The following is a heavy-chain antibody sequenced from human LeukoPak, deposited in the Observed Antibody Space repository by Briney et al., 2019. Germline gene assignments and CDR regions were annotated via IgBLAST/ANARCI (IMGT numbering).Heavy chain of an antibody. J-gene: IGHJ4*02. CDR1: GYTFTGYY. V-gene: IGHV1-2*02. CDR3: ARVTTTRHSSGWYTFGY. CDR2: INPNSGGT. D-gene: IGHD6-19*01. Sequence: GASVNVSCKASGYTFTGYYMHWVRQAPGQGLEWMGWINPNSGGTNYAQKFQGRVTMTRDTSISTAYMELSRLRSDDTAVYYCARVTTTRHSSGWYTFGYWGQGTLVTVSS.